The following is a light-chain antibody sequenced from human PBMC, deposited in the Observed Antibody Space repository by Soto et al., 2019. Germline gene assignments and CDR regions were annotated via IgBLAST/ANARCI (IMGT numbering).Light chain of an antibody. Sequence: DIQMTQSPSTLSASVGDRVTITCRASQSISSWLAWYQQKPGKAPKLLIYKASSLESGVPSRFSGSGSGTEFPVTISSLQPDDFATYYCQQFHSFSPTFGQGTKVEIK. CDR1: QSISSW. CDR3: QQFHSFSPT. J-gene: IGKJ1*01. CDR2: KAS. V-gene: IGKV1-5*03.